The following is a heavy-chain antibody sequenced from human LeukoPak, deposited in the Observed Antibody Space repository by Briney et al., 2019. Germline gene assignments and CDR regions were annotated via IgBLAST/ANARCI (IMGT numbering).Heavy chain of an antibody. CDR2: IRYDGSNK. D-gene: IGHD3-10*01. CDR1: GFTFSAYG. CDR3: AKDKGAMNSALDY. Sequence: GGSLRLTCATSGFTFSAYGMHWVRQAPVKGLERVAFIRYDGSNKYYADSVKGRFTISRDNSKNTLYLQMNSLKPEDTAVYYCAKDKGAMNSALDYWGRGTLLTVSS. V-gene: IGHV3-30*02. J-gene: IGHJ4*02.